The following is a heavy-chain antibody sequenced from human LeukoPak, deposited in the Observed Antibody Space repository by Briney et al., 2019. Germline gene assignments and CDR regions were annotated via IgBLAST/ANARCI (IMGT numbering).Heavy chain of an antibody. Sequence: GGSLRLSCTASGFTFGDYAMSWVRQAPGKGLEWVGFIRSKAYGGTTEYAASVKGRFTISRDDSKSIAYLQMNSLKTEDTAVYYCARAGYSYGQDYFDYWGQGTLVTVSS. CDR3: ARAGYSYGQDYFDY. CDR1: GFTFGDYA. V-gene: IGHV3-49*04. CDR2: IRSKAYGGTT. J-gene: IGHJ4*02. D-gene: IGHD5-18*01.